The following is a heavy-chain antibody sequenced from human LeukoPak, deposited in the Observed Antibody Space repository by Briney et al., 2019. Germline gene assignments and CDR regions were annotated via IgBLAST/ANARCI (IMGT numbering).Heavy chain of an antibody. CDR3: ARGWTGARDY. D-gene: IGHD3/OR15-3a*01. J-gene: IGHJ4*02. CDR1: GFTFSSYS. V-gene: IGHV3-21*01. CDR2: ISSSSSYI. Sequence: GGSLRLSCAASGFTFSSYSMNWVRQAPGKGLEWVSTISSSSSYIYYADSVKGRFTISRDNAKNSLYLQMNSLRAEDTAVYYCARGWTGARDYWGQGTLVTVSS.